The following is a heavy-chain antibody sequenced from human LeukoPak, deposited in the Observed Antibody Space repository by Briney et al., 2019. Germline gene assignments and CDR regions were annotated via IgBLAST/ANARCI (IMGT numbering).Heavy chain of an antibody. J-gene: IGHJ4*02. CDR2: INAGNGNT. CDR3: AGYPARQQLITPPFDY. V-gene: IGHV1-3*01. Sequence: ASVKVSCKASGYTFTSYAMHWVRQAPGQRLEWMGWINAGNGNTKYSQKFQGRVTITRDTSASTAYMELGSLRSEDTAVYYCAGYPARQQLITPPFDYWGQGTLVTVSS. D-gene: IGHD6-13*01. CDR1: GYTFTSYA.